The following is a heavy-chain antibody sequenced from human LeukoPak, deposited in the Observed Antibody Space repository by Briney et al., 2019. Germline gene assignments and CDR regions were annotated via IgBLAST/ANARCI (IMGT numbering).Heavy chain of an antibody. CDR2: ISSNGGST. D-gene: IGHD6-19*01. Sequence: GGSLRLSCSASGFTFSSYAMHWVRQAPGKGLEYVSAISSNGGSTYYANSVKGRFTISRDNSKNTLYLQMGSLRAEDMAVYYCARAPSSSGWYDAAFDIWGQGTMVTVSS. CDR3: ARAPSSSGWYDAAFDI. V-gene: IGHV3-64*01. CDR1: GFTFSSYA. J-gene: IGHJ3*02.